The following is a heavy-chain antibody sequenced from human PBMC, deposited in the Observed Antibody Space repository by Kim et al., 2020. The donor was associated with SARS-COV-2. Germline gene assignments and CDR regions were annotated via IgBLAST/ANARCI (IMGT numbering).Heavy chain of an antibody. D-gene: IGHD2-15*01. Sequence: GGSLRLSCAASGFTFSSYSMNWVRQAPGKGLEWVSSISSSSSYIYYADSVKGRFTISRDNAKNSLYLQMNSLRAEDTAVYYCAREVSCSGGSCYSSSWFDPWGQGTLVTVSS. CDR1: GFTFSSYS. CDR2: ISSSSSYI. CDR3: AREVSCSGGSCYSSSWFDP. V-gene: IGHV3-21*01. J-gene: IGHJ5*02.